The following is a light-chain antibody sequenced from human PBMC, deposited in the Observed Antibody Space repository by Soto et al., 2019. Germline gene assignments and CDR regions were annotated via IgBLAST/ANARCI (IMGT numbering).Light chain of an antibody. CDR1: QSVSSH. V-gene: IGKV3-20*01. Sequence: EIVLTQSPATLSLSPGERATLSCRASQSVSSHLAWYQQKPGQAPRLLIYGASSRATGIPDRFSGSGSGTDFTLTISRLEPEDFAVYYCQHYGSSRNTFGQGTRLEIK. CDR3: QHYGSSRNT. J-gene: IGKJ5*01. CDR2: GAS.